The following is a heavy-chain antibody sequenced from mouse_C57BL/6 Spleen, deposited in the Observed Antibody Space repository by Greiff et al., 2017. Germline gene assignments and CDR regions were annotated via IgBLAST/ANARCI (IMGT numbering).Heavy chain of an antibody. Sequence: EVKLMESGPELVKPGASVKISCKASGYSFTDYNMNWVKQSNGKSLEWIGVINPNYGTTSYNQKFKGKATLTVDQSSSTAYMQLNSLTSEDSAVYYGASYYDYDGGFAYWGQGTLVTVSA. CDR2: INPNYGTT. J-gene: IGHJ3*01. CDR3: ASYYDYDGGFAY. D-gene: IGHD2-4*01. CDR1: GYSFTDYN. V-gene: IGHV1-39*01.